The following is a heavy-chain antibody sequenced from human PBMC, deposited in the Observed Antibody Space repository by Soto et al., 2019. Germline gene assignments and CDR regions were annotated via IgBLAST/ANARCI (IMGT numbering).Heavy chain of an antibody. V-gene: IGHV3-30-3*01. J-gene: IGHJ4*02. D-gene: IGHD4-17*01. CDR2: MSYDGSKK. CDR1: GFTFSNFA. Sequence: ESGGGVVQPGRSLRLSCAASGFTFSNFAMHWVRQAPGKGLEWVALMSYDGSKKYNADSVKGRCTISRDNSKNTLYLQMNSLRADDTAVYYCARSMTTVADFDYWGQGTLVTVSS. CDR3: ARSMTTVADFDY.